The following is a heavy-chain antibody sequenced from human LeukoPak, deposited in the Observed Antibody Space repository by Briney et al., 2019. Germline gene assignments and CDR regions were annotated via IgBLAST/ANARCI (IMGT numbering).Heavy chain of an antibody. V-gene: IGHV3-30-3*01. J-gene: IGHJ4*02. CDR3: ARDRFFNTAMVTGGDFDY. CDR1: GFTFSSYA. D-gene: IGHD5-18*01. Sequence: PGRSLRLSCAASGFTFSSYAMHWVRQAPGKGLEWVAVISYDGSNKYYADSVKGRFTISRDNSKNTLYLQMNSLRAEDTAVYYCARDRFFNTAMVTGGDFDYWGQGTLVTVSS. CDR2: ISYDGSNK.